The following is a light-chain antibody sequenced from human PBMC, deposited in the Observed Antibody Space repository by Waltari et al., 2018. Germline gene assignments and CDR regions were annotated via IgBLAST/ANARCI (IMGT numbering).Light chain of an antibody. J-gene: IGKJ2*01. CDR2: WAL. CDR3: QQYYTTPYT. V-gene: IGKV4-1*01. Sequence: DVVMTQSPDSLTVSLGERATINCKSSQPILHTSNNEISLTWYQQKPGQPPRLLIYWALSRASGVPDRFSGSGSGTDFTLTISSLQAEDVAVYYCQQYYTTPYTFGQGTKLEIK. CDR1: QPILHTSNNEIS.